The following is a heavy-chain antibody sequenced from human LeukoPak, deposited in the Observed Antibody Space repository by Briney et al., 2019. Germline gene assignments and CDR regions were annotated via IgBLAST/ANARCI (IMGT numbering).Heavy chain of an antibody. D-gene: IGHD3-22*01. V-gene: IGHV3-23*01. J-gene: IGHJ3*01. Sequence: PGGSLRLSCEASGFTFGSYAMTWVRQAPGKGLDWVSVIGASGADTYYADSVKGRFTVSRDKAKNTLYLHMSSLRAEDTAVYFCARRPRDSSGYYLGAFHDWGQGTTVTVSS. CDR3: ARRPRDSSGYYLGAFHD. CDR1: GFTFGSYA. CDR2: IGASGADT.